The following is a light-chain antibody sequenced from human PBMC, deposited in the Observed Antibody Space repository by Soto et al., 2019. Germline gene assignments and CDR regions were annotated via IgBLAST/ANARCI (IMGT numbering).Light chain of an antibody. CDR1: SSDVGGYTH. J-gene: IGLJ3*02. CDR2: EVN. CDR3: SSYAGNNNLV. V-gene: IGLV2-8*01. Sequence: QSVLTQPPSASGSLGRSVTISCTGTSSDVGGYTHVSWYQQHPGKAPRLMIYEVNKRPSGVPDRFSGSKSGNTASLTVSGLQGEDEADYYCSSYAGNNNLVFGGGTQLTVL.